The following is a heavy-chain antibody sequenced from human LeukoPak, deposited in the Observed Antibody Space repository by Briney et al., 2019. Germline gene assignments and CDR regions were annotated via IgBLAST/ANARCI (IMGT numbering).Heavy chain of an antibody. CDR1: GFIFSRYA. J-gene: IGHJ4*02. CDR2: ISSGGESP. Sequence: PGGSLTLSCAASGFIFSRYAMSWVRHAPGKGLEWACGISSGGESPYYADSVRGRFTISRDNSKNTLYLEINSLRAEDTAVYSCSKKSRDGYNPFDYLGQGTLVTVSS. D-gene: IGHD5-24*01. V-gene: IGHV3-23*01. CDR3: SKKSRDGYNPFDY.